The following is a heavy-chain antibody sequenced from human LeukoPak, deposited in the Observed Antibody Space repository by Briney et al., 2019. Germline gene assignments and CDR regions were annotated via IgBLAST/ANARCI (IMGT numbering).Heavy chain of an antibody. CDR2: INHSGST. D-gene: IGHD3-10*01. J-gene: IGHJ4*02. CDR3: ASPWGYGSGI. CDR1: GGSFSGYY. V-gene: IGHV4-34*01. Sequence: PSETLSLTCAVYGGSFSGYYWSWIRQPPGKGLEWIGEINHSGSTNYNPSLKSRVTISVDTSKKQFPLKLSSVTAADTAMYYCASPWGYGSGIWGQGTLVTVSS.